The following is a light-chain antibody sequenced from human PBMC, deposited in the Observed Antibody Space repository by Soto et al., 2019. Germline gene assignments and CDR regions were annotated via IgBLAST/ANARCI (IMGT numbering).Light chain of an antibody. J-gene: IGKJ1*01. CDR2: ATS. V-gene: IGKV1-27*01. CDR3: QNYKSAPWT. Sequence: DIQMTQSPSSLSASAGDRVTITCRASQDISKSLAWYQQKPGKVPRLLIYATSTLDSGVPSRFSGSGTGTDFTLTISSLQPEDVATYYCQNYKSAPWTFGQGTKVETK. CDR1: QDISKS.